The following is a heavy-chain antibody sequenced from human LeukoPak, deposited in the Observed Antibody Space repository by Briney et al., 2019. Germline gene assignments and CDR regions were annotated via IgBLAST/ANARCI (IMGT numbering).Heavy chain of an antibody. CDR3: ARELASYYDILTGYFPFDP. D-gene: IGHD3-9*01. V-gene: IGHV1-69*01. J-gene: IGHJ5*02. CDR1: GGTFSSYA. CDR2: IIPIFGTA. Sequence: GASVKVSCKASGGTFSSYAISWVRQAPGQGLEWMGGIIPIFGTANYAQKFQGRVTTTADESTSTAYMELSSLRSEDTAVYYCARELASYYDILTGYFPFDPWGQGTLVTVSS.